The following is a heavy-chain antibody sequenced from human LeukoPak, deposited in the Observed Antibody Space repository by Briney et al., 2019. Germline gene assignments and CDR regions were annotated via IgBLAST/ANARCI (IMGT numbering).Heavy chain of an antibody. V-gene: IGHV3-15*01. J-gene: IGHJ4*02. CDR3: TTDRYYDAAYTT. CDR1: GFTFSNAW. CDR2: IKSKTDGGTT. Sequence: GGSLRLSCAASGFTFSNAWMSWVRQAPGKGLEWVGRIKSKTDGGTTDYGSPVKGRFTISRDDSKNTLYLRMNSLKTKDTALYYCTTDRYYDAAYTTWGQGTLVTVSS. D-gene: IGHD3-16*01.